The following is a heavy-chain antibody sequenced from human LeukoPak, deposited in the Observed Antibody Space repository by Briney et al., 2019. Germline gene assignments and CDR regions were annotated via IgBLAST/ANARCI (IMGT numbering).Heavy chain of an antibody. D-gene: IGHD6-19*01. CDR3: AKDESLYSSGSCHLY. Sequence: GGSLRPSRAASGFTFSSYGIHCVRQAPGKGLEWVAFIRYDGSNKYYADSVKGRFTISRDNSKNTLYLQMNSLRAEDTAVYYCAKDESLYSSGSCHLYRGQGTLVTVSS. CDR1: GFTFSSYG. CDR2: IRYDGSNK. J-gene: IGHJ4*02. V-gene: IGHV3-30*02.